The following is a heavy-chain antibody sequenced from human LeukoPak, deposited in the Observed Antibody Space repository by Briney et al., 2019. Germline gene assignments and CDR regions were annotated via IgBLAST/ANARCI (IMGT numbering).Heavy chain of an antibody. J-gene: IGHJ1*01. V-gene: IGHV4-4*07. Sequence: SETLSLTCTVSGGSISSYYWNWIRQPAGKGLEWIGRINPSGSTNYNPSVKSRITVSVDTSKSQFSLKLSSVTAADTAVYYCARDGGGGWFQHWGQGTLVTVSS. CDR3: ARDGGGGWFQH. D-gene: IGHD2-21*01. CDR2: INPSGST. CDR1: GGSISSYY.